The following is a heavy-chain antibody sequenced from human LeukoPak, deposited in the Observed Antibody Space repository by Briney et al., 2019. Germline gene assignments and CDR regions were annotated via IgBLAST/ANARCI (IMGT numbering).Heavy chain of an antibody. CDR1: GGTFSSYT. Sequence: SVKVSCKASGGTFSSYTITWVRQAPGQGLEWMGGIIPIFGTANYAQKFQGRVTITADESTSTAYMELSSLTSEDTAVYYCAAQDRVSITWYAFWGQGTLITVSS. D-gene: IGHD6-13*01. CDR3: AAQDRVSITWYAF. V-gene: IGHV1-69*13. CDR2: IIPIFGTA. J-gene: IGHJ4*02.